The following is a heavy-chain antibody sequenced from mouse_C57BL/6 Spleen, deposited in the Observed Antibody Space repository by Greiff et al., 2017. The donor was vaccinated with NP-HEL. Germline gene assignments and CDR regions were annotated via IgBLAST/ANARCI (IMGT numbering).Heavy chain of an antibody. CDR2: IYPRSGNT. Sequence: QVQLKESGAELARPGASVKLSCKASGYTFTSYGISWVKQRTGQGLEWIGEIYPRSGNTYYNEKFKGKATLTADKSSSTAYMELRSLTSEDSAVYFCARSAGGYDGAYWGQGTLVTVSA. J-gene: IGHJ3*01. CDR1: GYTFTSYG. CDR3: ARSAGGYDGAY. D-gene: IGHD2-2*01. V-gene: IGHV1-81*01.